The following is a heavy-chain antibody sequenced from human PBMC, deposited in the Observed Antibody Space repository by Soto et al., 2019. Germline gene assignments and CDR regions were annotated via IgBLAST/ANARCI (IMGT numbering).Heavy chain of an antibody. CDR2: IWYDGSNK. J-gene: IGHJ4*02. CDR1: GFTFSSYG. V-gene: IGHV3-33*06. CDR3: AKKVPGSNPLDS. Sequence: HPGGSLRLSCAASGFTFSSYGMHWVRQAPGKGLEWVAVIWYDGSNKYYADSVKGRFTISRDNSKNTLYLQMNSLRVEDTAVYYCAKKVPGSNPLDSWGQGALVTVSS. D-gene: IGHD1-1*01.